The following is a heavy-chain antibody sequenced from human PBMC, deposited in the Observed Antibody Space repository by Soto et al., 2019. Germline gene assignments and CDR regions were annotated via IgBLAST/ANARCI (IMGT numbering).Heavy chain of an antibody. D-gene: IGHD3-3*01. CDR1: GFTFSNAW. CDR3: TATYYDFWSGYPMYYYYGMDV. V-gene: IGHV3-15*07. J-gene: IGHJ6*02. Sequence: GGSLRLSCAASGFTFSNAWMNWVRQAPGKGLEWVGRIKSKTDGGTTDYDAPVKGKFTISRDDSKNTLNLQMNSLKTEDTAVYYCTATYYDFWSGYPMYYYYGMDVWGQGTTVTVSS. CDR2: IKSKTDGGTT.